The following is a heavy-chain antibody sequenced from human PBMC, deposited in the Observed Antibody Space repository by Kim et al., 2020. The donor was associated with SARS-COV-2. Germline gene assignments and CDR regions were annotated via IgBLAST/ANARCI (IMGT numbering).Heavy chain of an antibody. J-gene: IGHJ5*02. V-gene: IGHV5-10-1*01. CDR2: IDPSDSYT. Sequence: GESLKISCKGSGYSFTSYWISWVRQMPGKGLEWMGRIDPSDSYTNYSPSFQGHVTISADKSISTAYLQWSSLKASDTAMYYCARLRYCSSTSCQTPYNWFDPWGQGTRVTVSS. CDR3: ARLRYCSSTSCQTPYNWFDP. D-gene: IGHD2-2*01. CDR1: GYSFTSYW.